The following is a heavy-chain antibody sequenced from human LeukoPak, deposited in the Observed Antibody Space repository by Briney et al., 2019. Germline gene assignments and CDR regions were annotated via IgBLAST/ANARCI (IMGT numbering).Heavy chain of an antibody. D-gene: IGHD6-13*01. V-gene: IGHV3-43*01. J-gene: IGHJ4*02. CDR3: GRSKAAALDY. CDR2: IYWDGGS. Sequence: PGGSPRLSCAASGFSFEDYAMHWVRQAPGKGLEWVSLIYWDGGSHYGDSVKGRFTISRDNSKNSLYLQMNSLRLEDTAVYYCGRSKAAALDYWGQGTLVTVSS. CDR1: GFSFEDYA.